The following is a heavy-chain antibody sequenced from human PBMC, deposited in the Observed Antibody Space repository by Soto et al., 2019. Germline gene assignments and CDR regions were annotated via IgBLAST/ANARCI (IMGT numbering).Heavy chain of an antibody. CDR3: ARDRKKARPPYYYGMDV. Sequence: ASVKVSCKASGGTFGSYAISWVRQAPGQGLEWMGGIIPIFGTANYAQKFQGRVTITADESTSTAYMELSSLRSEDTAVYYCARDRKKARPPYYYGMDVWGQGTTVTVSS. CDR1: GGTFGSYA. CDR2: IIPIFGTA. D-gene: IGHD6-6*01. V-gene: IGHV1-69*13. J-gene: IGHJ6*02.